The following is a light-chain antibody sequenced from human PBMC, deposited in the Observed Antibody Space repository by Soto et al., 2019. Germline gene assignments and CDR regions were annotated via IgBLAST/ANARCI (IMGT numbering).Light chain of an antibody. J-gene: IGKJ4*01. Sequence: DIQMTQSPSSLSASVGDRVTITCRASQSISSYLNWYQQKPGKAPTLLIYAASSLQSGVPSRFSGNGSGTDFTLTISSLQPEDFATYYGQQSYSTPPTFGGGPKVEIK. CDR1: QSISSY. V-gene: IGKV1-39*01. CDR3: QQSYSTPPT. CDR2: AAS.